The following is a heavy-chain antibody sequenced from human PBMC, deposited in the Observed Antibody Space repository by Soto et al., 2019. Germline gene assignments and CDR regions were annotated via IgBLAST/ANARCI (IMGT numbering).Heavy chain of an antibody. CDR1: GYTFTGYY. D-gene: IGHD2-21*02. V-gene: IGHV1-2*04. CDR2: INPNSGWT. Sequence: ASVKVSCKASGYTFTGYYMHWVRQAPGQGLEWMGWINPNSGWTNYAQKFKGWVTMTRDTSISTAYMELSRLRSDDTAVYYCARDRGMLAYCGGDCYPDAFDIWGQGTMVTVSS. J-gene: IGHJ3*02. CDR3: ARDRGMLAYCGGDCYPDAFDI.